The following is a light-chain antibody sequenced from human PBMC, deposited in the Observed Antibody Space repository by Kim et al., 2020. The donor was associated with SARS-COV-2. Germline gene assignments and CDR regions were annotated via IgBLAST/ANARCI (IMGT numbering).Light chain of an antibody. Sequence: GEGATATCRASHSIGISSAVYQQTRGQAHRLPIYDWAIRATGIPDRFSVSGYGSDFSLTIGGLDPEDFGVYFCQQHRKWPHASSFGGGTKVDIK. V-gene: IGKV3-11*01. CDR1: HSIGIS. J-gene: IGKJ4*01. CDR2: DWA. CDR3: QQHRKWPHASS.